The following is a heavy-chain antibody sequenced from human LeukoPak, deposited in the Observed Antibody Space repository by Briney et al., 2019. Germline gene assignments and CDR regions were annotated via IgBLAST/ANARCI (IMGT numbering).Heavy chain of an antibody. CDR1: GFTFSTYA. V-gene: IGHV3-23*01. CDR3: AKYSWGAVAAPFDY. Sequence: GGPLRLSCAASGFTFSTYAMSWVRQAPGKGLEWVSGISGSGDNTYYADSVKGRFTISRDNSKNTVYVQMKNLRAEDTAVYYCAKYSWGAVAAPFDYWGQGALVTVSS. D-gene: IGHD6-19*01. J-gene: IGHJ4*02. CDR2: ISGSGDNT.